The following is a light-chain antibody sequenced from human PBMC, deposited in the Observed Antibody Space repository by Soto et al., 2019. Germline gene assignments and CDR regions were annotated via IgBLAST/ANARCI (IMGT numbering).Light chain of an antibody. CDR3: QQYDSSPRT. Sequence: ENVLTQSPGTLSLSPGERATLSCRASQSVSSYSLAWYQQKPGQAPRLVMYGTSNRATGIPDRFSGSGSGTDFTLTISRLDPEDFAVYYCQQYDSSPRTFGQGTKVDIK. J-gene: IGKJ1*01. CDR1: QSVSSYS. CDR2: GTS. V-gene: IGKV3-20*01.